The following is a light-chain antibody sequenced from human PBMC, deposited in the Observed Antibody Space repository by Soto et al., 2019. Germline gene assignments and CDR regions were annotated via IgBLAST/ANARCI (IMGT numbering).Light chain of an antibody. CDR1: QTISTN. CDR3: QQTYSTPYT. J-gene: IGKJ2*01. V-gene: IGKV1-39*01. Sequence: DIQMTQSPSSLSSSVGDRVTITCRASQTISTNLNWYQQKLREAPKLLIYAASRLQSGVPLRFSGGGSGTHITLTSSGLQPEDFANYYCQQTYSTPYTFGQGTRLEI. CDR2: AAS.